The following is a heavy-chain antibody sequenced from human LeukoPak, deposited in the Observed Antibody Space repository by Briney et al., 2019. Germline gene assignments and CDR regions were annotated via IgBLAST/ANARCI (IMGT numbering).Heavy chain of an antibody. D-gene: IGHD5-18*01. J-gene: IGHJ6*02. CDR2: ILYDGGHK. Sequence: GGSLRLSCAASGFTVSSNYMGWVRPAPGKGLEWVAVILYDGGHKYYADSVKGRFTISRDNSKDTLYLQMNSLRAEDTAVYYCARRDDTAMAGYYYYGMDVWGQGTTVTVSS. CDR1: GFTVSSNY. V-gene: IGHV3-30-3*01. CDR3: ARRDDTAMAGYYYYGMDV.